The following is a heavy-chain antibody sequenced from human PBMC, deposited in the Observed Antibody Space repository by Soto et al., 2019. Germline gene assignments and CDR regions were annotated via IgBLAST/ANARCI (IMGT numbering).Heavy chain of an antibody. CDR2: IVPMFGTT. V-gene: IGHV1-69*01. D-gene: IGHD6-13*01. CDR3: ARDLADVHLWDAFDV. Sequence: QVQLVESGPELKKPGSSVKVSCKAPGDTFNSYGISWVRQAPGQGLEWMGGIVPMFGTTNLALKFEDRVTITADELTTTVYMEIRGLTSEDTAVYYCARDLADVHLWDAFDVWGHGTRVTVSS. J-gene: IGHJ3*01. CDR1: GDTFNSYG.